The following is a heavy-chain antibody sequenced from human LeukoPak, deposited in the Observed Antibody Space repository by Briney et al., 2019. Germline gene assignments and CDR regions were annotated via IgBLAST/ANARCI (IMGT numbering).Heavy chain of an antibody. Sequence: ASVKVSCKASGGTFSSYAISWVRQAPGQGLEWMGGIIPIFGTANYAQKFQGRVTITADESRSTAYMELSSLRSEDTAVYYCAREEQLGYNWFDPWGQGTLVTVSS. CDR2: IIPIFGTA. J-gene: IGHJ5*02. V-gene: IGHV1-69*13. D-gene: IGHD6-13*01. CDR3: AREEQLGYNWFDP. CDR1: GGTFSSYA.